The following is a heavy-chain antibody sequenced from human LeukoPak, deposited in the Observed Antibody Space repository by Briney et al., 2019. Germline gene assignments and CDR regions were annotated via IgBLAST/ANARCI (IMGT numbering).Heavy chain of an antibody. D-gene: IGHD6-19*01. Sequence: ASVKVFCKASGGTFSSYAIIWVRQAPGQGLEWMGRIIPIFGTANYAQKFQGRVTITTDESTSTAYMELSSLRSEDTAVYYCAREAAVAGTITHWYFDLWGRGTLVTVSS. J-gene: IGHJ2*01. CDR2: IIPIFGTA. CDR3: AREAAVAGTITHWYFDL. CDR1: GGTFSSYA. V-gene: IGHV1-69*05.